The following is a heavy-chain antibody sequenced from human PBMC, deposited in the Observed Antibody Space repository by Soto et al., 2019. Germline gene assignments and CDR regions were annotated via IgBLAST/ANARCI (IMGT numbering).Heavy chain of an antibody. D-gene: IGHD2-15*01. CDR1: GYTFTSYG. CDR3: ARAARYCSGGVRYPDDFDI. V-gene: IGHV1-18*01. J-gene: IGHJ3*02. CDR2: ISAHNSDT. Sequence: ASVKVSCKASGYTFTSYGINWVRQAPGQGLEWMGWISAHNSDTNYAQKSQGRVTMTTDTPTSTAFMELRSLRSDDTAVYYCARAARYCSGGVRYPDDFDIWGQGTMVTVS.